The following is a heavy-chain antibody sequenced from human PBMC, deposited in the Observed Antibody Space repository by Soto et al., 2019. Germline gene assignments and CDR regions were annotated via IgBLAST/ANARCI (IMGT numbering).Heavy chain of an antibody. J-gene: IGHJ6*02. V-gene: IGHV1-3*01. CDR3: ARISNYDLRERGGMDV. CDR1: GYTFTSYA. D-gene: IGHD4-4*01. CDR2: INAGNGNT. Sequence: GASVKVSCKASGYTFTSYAMHWVRQAPGQRLEWMGWINAGNGNTKYSQKFQGRVTITRDTSASTAYMELSSLRSEDTAVYYCARISNYDLRERGGMDVWGQGTTVTVS.